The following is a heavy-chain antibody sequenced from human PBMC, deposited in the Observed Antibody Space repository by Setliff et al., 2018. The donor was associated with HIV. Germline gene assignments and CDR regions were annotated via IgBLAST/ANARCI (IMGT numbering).Heavy chain of an antibody. CDR2: IKTDGSST. J-gene: IGHJ4*02. CDR1: GFTFSRFW. CDR3: ARANDYFDY. V-gene: IGHV3-74*01. Sequence: PGGSLRLSCAASGFTFSRFWMHWVRQAPGKGLVWVSRIKTDGSSTTYADSVKGRFTISRDNAKNTLYLQMNSLIAEDTAVYYCARANDYFDYWGQGTLVTVSS.